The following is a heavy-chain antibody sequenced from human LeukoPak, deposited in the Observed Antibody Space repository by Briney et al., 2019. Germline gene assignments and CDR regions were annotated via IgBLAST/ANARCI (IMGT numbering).Heavy chain of an antibody. Sequence: SETLSLTCSVSGDSIDSYYWSWIRQPPGKGLDWIGFSHVSGNTRYSPSPPGRATASVDTPKNQFSLKLSSLTAADTAVYYCARVAGWPSTYFDFWGRGTLVTVSS. CDR1: GDSIDSYY. D-gene: IGHD6-13*01. CDR2: SHVSGNT. J-gene: IGHJ4*02. CDR3: ARVAGWPSTYFDF. V-gene: IGHV4-4*09.